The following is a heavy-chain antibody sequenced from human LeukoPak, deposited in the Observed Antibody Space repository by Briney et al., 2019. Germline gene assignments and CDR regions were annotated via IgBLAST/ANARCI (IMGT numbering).Heavy chain of an antibody. D-gene: IGHD5-24*01. J-gene: IGHJ4*02. Sequence: PSETLSLTCSVSGDSVSSTSDNWGWIRQPPGKGLEWIGSIYHSGSTNYNPSLKSRVIISVDTSKNQFSLKLRSVTAADTAVYYCARENGYKYDYWGQGTLVTVSS. CDR3: ARENGYKYDY. CDR1: GDSVSSTSDN. CDR2: IYHSGST. V-gene: IGHV4-61*01.